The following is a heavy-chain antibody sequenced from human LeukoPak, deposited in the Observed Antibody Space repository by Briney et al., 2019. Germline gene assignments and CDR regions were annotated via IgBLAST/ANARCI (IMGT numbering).Heavy chain of an antibody. CDR1: GFTFSTYA. V-gene: IGHV3-30-3*01. Sequence: GGSLRLSCAASGFTFSTYAMHWVRQALGKGLEWVAVMSYDGSVKYYADSVKGRFTVSRDNSKNTLYLQMNSLRVEDTAVYYCARGMIVVVITTGGFDCWGQGTLVTVSS. D-gene: IGHD3-22*01. CDR3: ARGMIVVVITTGGFDC. J-gene: IGHJ4*02. CDR2: MSYDGSVK.